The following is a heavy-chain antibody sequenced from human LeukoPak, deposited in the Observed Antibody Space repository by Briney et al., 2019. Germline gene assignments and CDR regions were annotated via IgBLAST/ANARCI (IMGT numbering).Heavy chain of an antibody. J-gene: IGHJ4*02. Sequence: SETLSLTCAVSNYSVSSAYYWGWIRQPLGEGLEWIGTIYPGGTTYYNPSLGSRLTISIDASKNHFSLRLSSVTTAGTAVYYCARRVASAVTGFDYWGQGALVAVSS. CDR3: ARRVASAVTGFDY. CDR1: NYSVSSAYY. D-gene: IGHD6-13*01. CDR2: IYPGGTT. V-gene: IGHV4-38-2*01.